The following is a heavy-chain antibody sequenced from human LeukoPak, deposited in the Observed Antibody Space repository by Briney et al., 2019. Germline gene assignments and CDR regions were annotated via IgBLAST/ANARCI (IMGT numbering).Heavy chain of an antibody. CDR3: AREYDGGAFDI. Sequence: GGSLILSCAASGFTFSSYSMNWVRQAPGKGLEWVSSISSSRSSIYYADSVKGRFTISRDNAKNSLYLQMHSLRAEDTAVYYCAREYDGGAFDIWGQGTMVTVSS. D-gene: IGHD3-16*01. CDR2: ISSSRSSI. V-gene: IGHV3-21*01. J-gene: IGHJ3*02. CDR1: GFTFSSYS.